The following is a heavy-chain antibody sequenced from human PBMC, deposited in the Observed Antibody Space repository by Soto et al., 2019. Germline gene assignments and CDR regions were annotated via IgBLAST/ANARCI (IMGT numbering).Heavy chain of an antibody. CDR2: ISSSSSTI. V-gene: IGHV3-48*01. D-gene: IGHD6-19*01. CDR1: GFTFSSYS. Sequence: GGSLRLSCAASGFTFSSYSMNWVRQAPGKGLEWVSYISSSSSTIYYADSVKGRFTISRDNAKNSLYLQMNSLRAEDTAVYYCARGWCHGCNWFDPWGQGTLVTVSS. J-gene: IGHJ5*02. CDR3: ARGWCHGCNWFDP.